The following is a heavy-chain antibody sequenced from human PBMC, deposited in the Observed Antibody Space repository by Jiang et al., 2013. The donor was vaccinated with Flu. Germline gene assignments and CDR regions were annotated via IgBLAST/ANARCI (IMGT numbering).Heavy chain of an antibody. CDR2: LLQWEH. V-gene: IGHV4-31*02. D-gene: IGHD3-3*01. CDR3: ARLRFRGSDFWSALRAFDI. Sequence: GSISSVVTTGAGSASTQEGPGVDWVHLLQWEHLLQPSLKSRVTISVDTSKNQFSLKLSSVTAADTAVYYCARLRFRGSDFWSALRAFDIWGQGTMVTVSS. J-gene: IGHJ3*02. CDR1: GSISSVVTT.